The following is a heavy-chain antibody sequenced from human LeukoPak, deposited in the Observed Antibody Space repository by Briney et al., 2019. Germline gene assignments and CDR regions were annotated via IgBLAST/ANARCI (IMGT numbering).Heavy chain of an antibody. CDR1: ELIVSINY. CDR3: ARTRTISGGPLNY. CDR2: IYSRGDT. V-gene: IGHV3-53*01. J-gene: IGHJ4*02. D-gene: IGHD3-9*01. Sequence: GGSLRLSCAASELIVSINYMTWVRQAPGKGLEWVSLIYSRGDTKYADSVKGRFTISRDNAKNSLYLQMNSLRAEDTAVYYCARTRTISGGPLNYWGQGTLVTVSS.